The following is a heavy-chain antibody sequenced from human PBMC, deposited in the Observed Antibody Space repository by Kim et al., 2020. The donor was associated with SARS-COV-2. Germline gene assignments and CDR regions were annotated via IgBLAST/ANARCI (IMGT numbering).Heavy chain of an antibody. D-gene: IGHD6-19*01. Sequence: ASVKVSCKASGYTFTGYYIYWVRQAPGQGLEWMGWINPRSGGTNYALKFQGRVTVTRDTSISTAYMELNRLRSDDTAVYYCATGYSSDSQTDPFDYGGQGALAPVSS. CDR3: ATGYSSDSQTDPFDY. J-gene: IGHJ4*02. CDR2: INPRSGGT. V-gene: IGHV1-2*02. CDR1: GYTFTGYY.